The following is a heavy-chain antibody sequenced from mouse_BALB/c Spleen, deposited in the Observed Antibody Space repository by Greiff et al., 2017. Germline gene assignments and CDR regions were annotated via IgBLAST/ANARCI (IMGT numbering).Heavy chain of an antibody. CDR2: IYPGGGYT. J-gene: IGHJ2*01. V-gene: IGHV1-63*02. Sequence: LVESGAELVRPGTSVKISCKASGYTFTNYWLGWVKQRPGHGLEWIGDIYPGGGYTNYNEKFKGKATLTADTSSSTAYMQLSSLTSEDSAVYFCARVGFPFDYWGQGTTLTVSS. CDR3: ARVGFPFDY. CDR1: GYTFTNYW.